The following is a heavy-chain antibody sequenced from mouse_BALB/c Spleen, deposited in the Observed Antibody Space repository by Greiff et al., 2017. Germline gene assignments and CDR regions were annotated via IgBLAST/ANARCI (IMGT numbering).Heavy chain of an antibody. J-gene: IGHJ3*01. Sequence: EVKLVESGGDLVKPGGSLKLSCAASGFTFSSYGMSWVRQTPDKRLEWVATISSGGSYTYYPDSVKGRFTISRDNAKNTLYLQMSSLKSEDTAMYYCAREEDLGDGFAYWGQGTLVTVSA. CDR2: ISSGGSYT. D-gene: IGHD3-3*01. V-gene: IGHV5-6*01. CDR1: GFTFSSYG. CDR3: AREEDLGDGFAY.